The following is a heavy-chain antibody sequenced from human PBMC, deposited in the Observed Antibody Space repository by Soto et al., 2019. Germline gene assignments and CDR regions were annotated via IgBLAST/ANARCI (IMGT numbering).Heavy chain of an antibody. V-gene: IGHV4-61*01. J-gene: IGHJ4*02. CDR3: ARSVTTEANFDY. CDR2: IYYSGST. Sequence: QVQLQESGPGLVKPSETLSLTCTVSGGSVSSGSYYWSWIRQPPGKGLEWIGYIYYSGSTNYNPSLKSRVTISVDTSKNQFSLKLSSVTAADTAVYYCARSVTTEANFDYWGQGTLVTVSS. CDR1: GGSVSSGSYY. D-gene: IGHD4-17*01.